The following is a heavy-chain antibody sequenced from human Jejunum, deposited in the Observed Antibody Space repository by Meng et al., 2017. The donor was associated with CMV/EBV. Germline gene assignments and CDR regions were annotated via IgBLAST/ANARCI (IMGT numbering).Heavy chain of an antibody. J-gene: IGHJ4*02. Sequence: QVQLRESGPGLVKPSETLSLACTVSGGSFTTYYWSWIRQRAGKGLEWIRRIITSGSTNYNPSLRSRVIMSVDTSKNQFFLKLRSVTAADTAVYFCAIGYGNSFEYWGQGSQVTVFS. CDR1: GGSFTTYY. CDR2: IITSGST. D-gene: IGHD3-16*01. V-gene: IGHV4-4*07. CDR3: AIGYGNSFEY.